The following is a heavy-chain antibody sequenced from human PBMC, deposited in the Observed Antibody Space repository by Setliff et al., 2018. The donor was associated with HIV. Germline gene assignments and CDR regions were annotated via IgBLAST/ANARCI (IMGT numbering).Heavy chain of an antibody. D-gene: IGHD1-26*01. V-gene: IGHV4-31*03. CDR2: IYYSGST. CDR3: AGGPGTTSIDY. CDR1: GRSISSGGSC. J-gene: IGHJ4*02. Sequence: PSETLSLTCSVSGRSISSGGSCWNWIRQHPGKGLEWIGYIYYSGSTYYNPSLKSRVTISLDASRNQFSLELISVTAADTAVYYCAGGPGTTSIDYWAQGTLVTVSS.